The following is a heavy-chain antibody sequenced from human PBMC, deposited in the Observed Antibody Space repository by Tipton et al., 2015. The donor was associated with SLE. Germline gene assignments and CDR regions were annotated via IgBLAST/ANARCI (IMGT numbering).Heavy chain of an antibody. J-gene: IGHJ4*02. CDR2: IHYRGGT. Sequence: TLSLTRIVSGGTISTSSYYWGWIRQSPGKGLEWIGSIHYRGGTDQNPSLASRLTISLDTSQNQFSLRLTSVTAADTAVYFCARHLSVTSYYFESWGQGAQVTVSS. CDR1: GGTISTSSYY. V-gene: IGHV4-39*01. CDR3: ARHLSVTSYYFES. D-gene: IGHD4-23*01.